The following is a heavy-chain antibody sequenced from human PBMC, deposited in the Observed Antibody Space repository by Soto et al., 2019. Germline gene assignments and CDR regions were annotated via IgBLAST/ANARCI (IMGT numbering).Heavy chain of an antibody. J-gene: IGHJ5*02. CDR1: GYTFTSYA. CDR2: INAGNGNT. V-gene: IGHV1-3*01. Sequence: ASVKVSCKASGYTFTSYAMHWVRQAPGQRLEWMGWINAGNGNTKYSQKFQGRVTITRDTSASTAYMELSSLRSEDTAVYYCASDKGRFPLPLNWFDPWGQGTLVTVSS. D-gene: IGHD3-16*01. CDR3: ASDKGRFPLPLNWFDP.